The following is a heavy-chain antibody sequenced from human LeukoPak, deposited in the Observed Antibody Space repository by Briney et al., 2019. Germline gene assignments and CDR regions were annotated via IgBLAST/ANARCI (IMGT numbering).Heavy chain of an antibody. J-gene: IGHJ3*02. CDR2: ISAYNGNT. CDR1: GYTFTSYG. V-gene: IGHV1-18*04. D-gene: IGHD6-19*01. Sequence: EASVKVSCKASGYTFTSYGISWVRQAPGQGLEWMVWISAYNGNTNYAQKLQGRVTMTTDTSTSTAYMELRSLRSDDTAVYYCARGGVSGWSHGAFDIWGQGTMVTVSS. CDR3: ARGGVSGWSHGAFDI.